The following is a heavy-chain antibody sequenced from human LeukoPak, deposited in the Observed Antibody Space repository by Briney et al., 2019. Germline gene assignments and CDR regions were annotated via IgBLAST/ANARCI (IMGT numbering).Heavy chain of an antibody. CDR2: ISYDGSNK. Sequence: GGSLRLSCAASGFTFSSYWMNWARQAPGKGLEWVTVISYDGSNKYYADSVKGRFTISRDNSKNTLYLQMNSLRPEDTAVYYCAKRLGWELLDYYYGMDIWGQGTTVTVSS. CDR3: AKRLGWELLDYYYGMDI. D-gene: IGHD1-26*01. J-gene: IGHJ6*02. CDR1: GFTFSSYW. V-gene: IGHV3-30*18.